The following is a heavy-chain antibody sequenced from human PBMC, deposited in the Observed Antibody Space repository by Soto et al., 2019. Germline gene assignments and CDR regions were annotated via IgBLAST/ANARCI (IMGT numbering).Heavy chain of an antibody. D-gene: IGHD4-17*01. CDR3: ARDSCTVTPCYFDY. V-gene: IGHV3-66*01. Sequence: PGGSLRLSCTASGFTVNSNYMTWVRQAPGKGLEWVSVIYTGGTTYYADSVKGRFTISRDNSKNTLYLQMSTLRAEDTAVYYCARDSCTVTPCYFDYWGLGTLVTVSS. CDR1: GFTVNSNY. J-gene: IGHJ4*02. CDR2: IYTGGTT.